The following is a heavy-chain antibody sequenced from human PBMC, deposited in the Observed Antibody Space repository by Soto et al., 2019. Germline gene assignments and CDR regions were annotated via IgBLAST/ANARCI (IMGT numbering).Heavy chain of an antibody. Sequence: QLQLQESGPGLVKPSETLSLTCTVSGGSTSSSSYQWVWIRQPPGKGLEWIGNVYYNGNTYYNPSLKSRVHISVDTSNNQFSLKVKSVTAADTAVYYCARLSGSYNDRYFDYWGQGTLVTVSS. J-gene: IGHJ4*02. V-gene: IGHV4-39*01. D-gene: IGHD1-26*01. CDR1: GGSTSSSSYQ. CDR2: VYYNGNT. CDR3: ARLSGSYNDRYFDY.